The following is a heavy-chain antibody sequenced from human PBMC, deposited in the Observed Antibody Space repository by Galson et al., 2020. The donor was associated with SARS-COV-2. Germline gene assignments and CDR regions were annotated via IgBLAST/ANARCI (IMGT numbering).Heavy chain of an antibody. Sequence: GESLKISCKVSGNTLNGLSMHWVRQAPGKGLEWVGGFDPEDGETLYAQKFQGRVTMTEDTSTDTAYMELGSLTSEDTAVYYCATDGSADDAYYFDYWGQGTLITVSS. D-gene: IGHD2-15*01. CDR1: GNTLNGLS. CDR3: ATDGSADDAYYFDY. V-gene: IGHV1-24*01. CDR2: FDPEDGET. J-gene: IGHJ4*02.